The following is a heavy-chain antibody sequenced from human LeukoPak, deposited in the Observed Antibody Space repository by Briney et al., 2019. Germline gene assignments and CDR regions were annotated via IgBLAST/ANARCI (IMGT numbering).Heavy chain of an antibody. CDR1: GFTFSSYG. J-gene: IGHJ4*02. D-gene: IGHD6-19*01. CDR2: IWYDGSNK. V-gene: IGHV3-33*01. Sequence: GGSLRLSCAASGFTFSSYGMHWVRQAPGKGLEWVAVIWYDGSNKYHAGSVKGRFTISRDNSKNTLYLQMNSLRAEGTAVYYCARDRWDSSGWVFDYWGQGTLVTVSS. CDR3: ARDRWDSSGWVFDY.